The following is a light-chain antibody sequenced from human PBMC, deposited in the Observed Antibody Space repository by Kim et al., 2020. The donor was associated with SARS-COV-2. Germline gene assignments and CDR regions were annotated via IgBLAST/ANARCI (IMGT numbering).Light chain of an antibody. CDR3: QQSYTTPIT. V-gene: IGKV1-39*01. J-gene: IGKJ5*01. Sequence: PSVGDRVTITCRASQSIINYLSCYQQKPGKAPKLLIYAASSLQSGVPSRFSGSVSGTDFTLTISSLQPEDFATYYCQQSYTTPITFGQGTRLEIK. CDR1: QSIINY. CDR2: AAS.